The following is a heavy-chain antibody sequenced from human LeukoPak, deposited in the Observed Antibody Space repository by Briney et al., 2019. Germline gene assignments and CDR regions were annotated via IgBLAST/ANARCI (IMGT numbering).Heavy chain of an antibody. J-gene: IGHJ4*02. CDR1: GGSISSGGYY. Sequence: SQTLSLTCTVSGGSISSGGYYWSWIRQPPGMGLEWIGAINHSGSTNYNPSLKSRVTISVDTSKNQFSLKLTSVTAADTAIYYCARGMWGSGSYYKDSWGQGTLVTVSS. CDR2: INHSGST. D-gene: IGHD3-10*01. V-gene: IGHV4-39*07. CDR3: ARGMWGSGSYYKDS.